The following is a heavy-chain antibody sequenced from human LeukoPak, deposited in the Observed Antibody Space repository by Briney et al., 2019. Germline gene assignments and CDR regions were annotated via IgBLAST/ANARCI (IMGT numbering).Heavy chain of an antibody. Sequence: GGSLRLSCAASGFSFSDYYMDWVRQAPGKGLEWVSSISSSSSYLYYADSVKGRFTISRDNAKNSLYLQMNSLRAEDTAVYYCARAGFDYDFWSGYYAFDYWGQGTLVTVSS. CDR3: ARAGFDYDFWSGYYAFDY. CDR1: GFSFSDYY. J-gene: IGHJ4*02. CDR2: ISSSSSYL. D-gene: IGHD3-3*01. V-gene: IGHV3-21*01.